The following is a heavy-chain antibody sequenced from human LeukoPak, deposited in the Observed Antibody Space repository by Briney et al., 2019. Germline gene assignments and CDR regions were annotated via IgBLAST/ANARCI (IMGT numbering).Heavy chain of an antibody. J-gene: IGHJ6*03. CDR3: ARNNVYGSGKSYYYYMDV. CDR2: IWYDGSNK. V-gene: IGHV3-33*01. CDR1: GFTFSSYG. Sequence: PGGSLRLSYAASGFTFSSYGMHWVRQAPGKGLEWVAVIWYDGSNKYYADSVKGRFTISRDNSKNTLYLQMNSLRAEDTAVYYCARNNVYGSGKSYYYYMDVWGKGTTVTVSS. D-gene: IGHD3-10*01.